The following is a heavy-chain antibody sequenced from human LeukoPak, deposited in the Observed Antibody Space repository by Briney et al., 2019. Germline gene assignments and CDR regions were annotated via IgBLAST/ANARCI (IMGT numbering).Heavy chain of an antibody. J-gene: IGHJ4*02. V-gene: IGHV3-15*01. D-gene: IGHD5-12*01. Sequence: GGSLRLSCAASGFTFSNAWMSWVRQAPGKGLEWVGRIKSKTDGGTTDYAAPVKGRFTISRDDSKNTLYLQMNSLKTEDTAVYYCAKLSQKWLHRWGVDYWGQGTLVTVSS. CDR3: AKLSQKWLHRWGVDY. CDR2: IKSKTDGGTT. CDR1: GFTFSNAW.